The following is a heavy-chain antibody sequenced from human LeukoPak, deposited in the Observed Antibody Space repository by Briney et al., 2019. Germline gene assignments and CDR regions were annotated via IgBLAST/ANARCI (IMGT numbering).Heavy chain of an antibody. Sequence: SETLSLTCTVSGASISSRSYYWGWIRQPPGKGLEWIGSFYYSGSTYYNPSLKSRATISVDTSKNQFSLKLTSVTAADTAVYYCVSRDDYGDPFDPWGQGTLVTVSS. J-gene: IGHJ5*02. CDR3: VSRDDYGDPFDP. CDR1: GASISSRSYY. CDR2: FYYSGST. V-gene: IGHV4-39*01. D-gene: IGHD4-17*01.